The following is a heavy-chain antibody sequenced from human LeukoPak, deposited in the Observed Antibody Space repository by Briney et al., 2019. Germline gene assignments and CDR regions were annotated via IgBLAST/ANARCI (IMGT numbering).Heavy chain of an antibody. CDR1: GYTFTSYH. D-gene: IGHD4-17*01. Sequence: ASVKVSCKTSGYTFTSYHINWVRQATGQGLEWMGWMNPYSGGRGYAQKFQGRVSITSDTSISTAYMELSSLRSEDTAVYFCARTTSLTASGYDYWGQGTLVTVSS. J-gene: IGHJ4*02. CDR3: ARTTSLTASGYDY. V-gene: IGHV1-8*03. CDR2: MNPYSGGR.